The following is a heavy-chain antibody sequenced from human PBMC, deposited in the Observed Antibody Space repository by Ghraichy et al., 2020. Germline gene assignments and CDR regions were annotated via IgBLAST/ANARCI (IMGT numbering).Heavy chain of an antibody. D-gene: IGHD3-9*01. CDR3: ARDLDWILYDY. Sequence: GSLRLSCAASGFTFSTYVMHWVRQAPGKGLVWVSRISNDGGITSYADSVKGRFTISRDNAKNKLFLQVNSLRAEDTAMYYCARDLDWILYDYWGQGTVVTVSS. CDR1: GFTFSTYV. V-gene: IGHV3-74*01. CDR2: ISNDGGIT. J-gene: IGHJ4*02.